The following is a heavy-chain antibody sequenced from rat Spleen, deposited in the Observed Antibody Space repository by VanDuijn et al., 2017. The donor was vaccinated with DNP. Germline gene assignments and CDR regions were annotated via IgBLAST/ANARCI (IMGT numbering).Heavy chain of an antibody. CDR2: IHSDGGNT. V-gene: IGHV5-58*01. D-gene: IGHD4-3*01. J-gene: IGHJ4*01. Sequence: EVQLVESGGDLVQPGRSLKLSCVASGFTFSSYWMFWIRQAPGKGLEWVASIHSDGGNTYYPESVKGRFTISRDNAKNSLYLQMDSLRSEDTATYYCTSPVPSGHYVMDAWGQGTSVTVSS. CDR1: GFTFSSYW. CDR3: TSPVPSGHYVMDA.